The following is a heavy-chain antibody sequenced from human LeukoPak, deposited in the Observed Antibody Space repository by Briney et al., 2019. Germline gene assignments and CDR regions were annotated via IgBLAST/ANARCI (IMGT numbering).Heavy chain of an antibody. CDR3: AREVGYSYGNAAYYYYGMDV. CDR2: INHSGST. CDR1: GGPFSGYY. J-gene: IGHJ6*02. V-gene: IGHV4-34*01. D-gene: IGHD5-18*01. Sequence: SETLSLTCAVYGGPFSGYYWSWIRQPPGKGLEWIGEINHSGSTNYNPSLKSRVTISVDTSKNQFSLKLSSVTAADTAVYYCAREVGYSYGNAAYYYYGMDVWGQGTTVTVSS.